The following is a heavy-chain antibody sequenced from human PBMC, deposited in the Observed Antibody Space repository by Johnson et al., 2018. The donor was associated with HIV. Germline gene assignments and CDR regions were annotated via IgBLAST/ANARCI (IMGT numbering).Heavy chain of an antibody. Sequence: QVQLVESGGALVKPGGFLRLSCAVSGFTFSSYGMHWVRQAPGKGLEWVAVISYDGSNKYYVDSVKGRFTISRDNAKNSLYLQMNSLRAEDTAVYYCARATVESAFDIWGQGTMVTVSS. CDR2: ISYDGSNK. CDR1: GFTFSSYG. J-gene: IGHJ3*02. D-gene: IGHD4-23*01. V-gene: IGHV3-30*03. CDR3: ARATVESAFDI.